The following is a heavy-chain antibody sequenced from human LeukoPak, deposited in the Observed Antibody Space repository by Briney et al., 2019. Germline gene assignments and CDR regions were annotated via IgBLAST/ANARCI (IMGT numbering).Heavy chain of an antibody. CDR3: ARVGWDLHAFDI. Sequence: GGSLRLSCAASGFNVDLYGMTWVRQTPGKGLEWDSGLNWNAANTGYADSVKGRFTISRDNAKNSLYLQMNSLTAEDTAFYYCARVGWDLHAFDIWGQGTVVTVSS. V-gene: IGHV3-20*04. J-gene: IGHJ3*02. D-gene: IGHD1-26*01. CDR2: LNWNAANT. CDR1: GFNVDLYG.